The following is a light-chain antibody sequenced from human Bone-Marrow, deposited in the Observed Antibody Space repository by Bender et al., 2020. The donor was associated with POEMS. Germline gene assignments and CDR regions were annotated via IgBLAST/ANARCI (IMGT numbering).Light chain of an antibody. Sequence: QSVLTQPPSASGTPGQRVTISCSGGSSNIGAHAVNWYQHLPGTAPKLLIYSSHRRPSEVPDRFSGSRSGTSDSLAISGRQSENEADYYCAVWDDSLNGWVFGGGTKLTVL. CDR3: AVWDDSLNGWV. V-gene: IGLV1-44*01. CDR2: SSH. CDR1: SSNIGAHA. J-gene: IGLJ3*02.